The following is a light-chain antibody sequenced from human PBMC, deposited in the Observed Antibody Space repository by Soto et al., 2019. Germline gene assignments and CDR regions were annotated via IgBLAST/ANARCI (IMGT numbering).Light chain of an antibody. CDR2: KSS. CDR3: QQYNSHSRA. CDR1: QSIDSW. V-gene: IGKV1-5*03. Sequence: DIQLTQSPSTLSASVGDRVTITFRASQSIDSWLAWYPQKPGKAPKLLIYKSSSLERGVPSRFSGTGSGTEFTLTTSSLQPDDFATYYCQQYNSHSRAFGQGTKVEIK. J-gene: IGKJ1*01.